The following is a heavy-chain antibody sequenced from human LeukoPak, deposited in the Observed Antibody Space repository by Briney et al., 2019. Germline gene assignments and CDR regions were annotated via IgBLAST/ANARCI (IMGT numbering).Heavy chain of an antibody. CDR3: ARERGDCSGGSCYVDAFDI. J-gene: IGHJ3*02. V-gene: IGHV1-69*01. CDR2: IIPIFGTA. D-gene: IGHD2-15*01. Sequence: SVKVSCKASGGTFSSYAISWVRQAPGQGLEWMGGIIPIFGTANYAQKFQGRVTITADESTSTAYMELSSLRSEDTAVYYCARERGDCSGGSCYVDAFDIWGQGAMVTVSS. CDR1: GGTFSSYA.